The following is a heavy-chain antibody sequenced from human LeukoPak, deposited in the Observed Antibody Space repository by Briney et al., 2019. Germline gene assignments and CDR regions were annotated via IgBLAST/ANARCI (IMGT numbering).Heavy chain of an antibody. Sequence: SETLSLTCAVYGGSFSGYYWSWIRQPPGKGLEWIGEINHSGSTNYNPSLKSRVTISVDTSKNQFSLKLSSVTAADTAVYCCAREGAAAAHDAFDIWGQGTMVTVSS. CDR3: AREGAAAAHDAFDI. D-gene: IGHD6-13*01. CDR1: GGSFSGYY. V-gene: IGHV4-34*01. CDR2: INHSGST. J-gene: IGHJ3*02.